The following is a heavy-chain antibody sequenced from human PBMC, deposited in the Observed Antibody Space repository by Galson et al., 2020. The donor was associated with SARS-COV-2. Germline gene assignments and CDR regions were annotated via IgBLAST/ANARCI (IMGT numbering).Heavy chain of an antibody. V-gene: IGHV4-39*01. Sequence: SETLSLTCTVSGGPFRSSGYYWGWIRQPPGKGLEWIGTINFSGNTYYSPSLKSRVTISADTSKNQFSVKLTSVTAADTAVYHCARREEGTMSDYWGQGTLVIVSS. CDR3: ARREEGTMSDY. CDR2: INFSGNT. J-gene: IGHJ4*02. D-gene: IGHD1-7*01. CDR1: GGPFRSSGYY.